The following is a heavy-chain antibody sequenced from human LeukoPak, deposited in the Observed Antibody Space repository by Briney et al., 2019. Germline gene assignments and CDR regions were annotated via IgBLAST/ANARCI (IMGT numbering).Heavy chain of an antibody. CDR2: ISYDGSNK. Sequence: GRSLRLSCAASGFTFSSYGMHWVRQAPGKGLEWVAVISYDGSNKYYADSVKGRFTISRDNSKNTLYLQMNSLRAEDTAVYYCARASRAYGISWPPDYWGQGTLVTVSS. V-gene: IGHV3-30*03. J-gene: IGHJ4*02. D-gene: IGHD6-13*01. CDR3: ARASRAYGISWPPDY. CDR1: GFTFSSYG.